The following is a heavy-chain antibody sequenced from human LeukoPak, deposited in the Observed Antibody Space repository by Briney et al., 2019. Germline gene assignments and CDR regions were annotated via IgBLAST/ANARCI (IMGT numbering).Heavy chain of an antibody. CDR1: RYTFTSYD. CDR2: MNPNSGNT. J-gene: IGHJ6*02. CDR3: ARGITEQQLAYYYYYGMDV. D-gene: IGHD6-13*01. Sequence: ASVKVSCKVSRYTFTSYDINWVRQATGQGVEWMGWMNPNSGNTGYAQKFQGRVTMTRNTSISTAYMELSSLRSEDTAVYYCARGITEQQLAYYYYYGMDVWGQGTTVTVSS. V-gene: IGHV1-8*01.